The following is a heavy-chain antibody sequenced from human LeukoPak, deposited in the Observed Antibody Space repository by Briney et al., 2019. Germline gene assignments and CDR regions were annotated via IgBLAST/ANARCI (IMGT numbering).Heavy chain of an antibody. CDR3: ARVYTVMGATTVDHYHYYMDV. CDR1: GGSIRSGSYY. Sequence: PSETLSLTCTASGGSIRSGSYYWSWLRQPAGKGLEWFGHIYTRGTTNYNPSVKSRVTVSLDTSKNQLSLKLSSVTAADTAIYYCARVYTVMGATTVDHYHYYMDVWGKGTTVTVSS. J-gene: IGHJ6*03. CDR2: IYTRGTT. D-gene: IGHD5-18*01. V-gene: IGHV4-61*09.